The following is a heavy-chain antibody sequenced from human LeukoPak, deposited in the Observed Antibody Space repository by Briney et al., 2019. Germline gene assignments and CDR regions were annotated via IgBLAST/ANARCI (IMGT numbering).Heavy chain of an antibody. Sequence: KTSETLSLTCTVSGYSISSGYYWGWIRQPPGKGLEWIGSIYHSGSTYYNPSLKSRVTISVDTSKNQFSLKLSSVTAADTAVYYCARVNSSGWYSVYKGSFDYWGQGTLVTVSS. CDR3: ARVNSSGWYSVYKGSFDY. CDR2: IYHSGST. J-gene: IGHJ4*02. D-gene: IGHD6-19*01. V-gene: IGHV4-38-2*02. CDR1: GYSISSGYY.